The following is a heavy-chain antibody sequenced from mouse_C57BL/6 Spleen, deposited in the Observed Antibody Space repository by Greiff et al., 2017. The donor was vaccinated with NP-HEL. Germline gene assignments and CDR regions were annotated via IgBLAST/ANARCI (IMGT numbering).Heavy chain of an antibody. CDR1: GYTFTSYW. CDR2: IYPGSGST. D-gene: IGHD4-1*01. J-gene: IGHJ3*01. CDR3: ARWGRPNLLTSWFAY. Sequence: QVQLQQPGAELVKPGASVKMSCKASGYTFTSYWITWVKQRPGQGLEWIGDIYPGSGSTNYNEKFKSKATLTVDTSSSTAYMQLSSLTSEDSAVYYCARWGRPNLLTSWFAYWGQGTLATVSA. V-gene: IGHV1-55*01.